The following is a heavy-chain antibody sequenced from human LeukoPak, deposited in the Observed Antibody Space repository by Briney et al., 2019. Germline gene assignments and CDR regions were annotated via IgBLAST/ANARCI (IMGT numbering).Heavy chain of an antibody. V-gene: IGHV4-39*01. J-gene: IGHJ4*02. CDR3: AKIPPVVTARGFDY. CDR1: AGSISTYY. D-gene: IGHD2-21*02. CDR2: IYYSGST. Sequence: SETLSLTCTVSAGSISTYYWSWIRQPPGKGLEWIGSIYYSGSTYYNPSLKSRVTISVDTSKNQFSLKLSSVTAADTAVYYCAKIPPVVTARGFDYWGQGTLVTVSS.